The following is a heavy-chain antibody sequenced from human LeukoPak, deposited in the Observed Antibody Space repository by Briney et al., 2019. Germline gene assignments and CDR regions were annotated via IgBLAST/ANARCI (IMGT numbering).Heavy chain of an antibody. D-gene: IGHD5-24*01. CDR1: GDFITAYY. CDR3: ARVGKLRDGYNPFDY. Sequence: SETLSLTCTVSGDFITAYYWSWIRQPPGKGLEWIGYVYYSGSTEYNPSLKSRVTISVDTSKNQVSLKLSSVTAADTAVYYCARVGKLRDGYNPFDYWGQGTLVTVSS. J-gene: IGHJ4*02. CDR2: VYYSGST. V-gene: IGHV4-59*01.